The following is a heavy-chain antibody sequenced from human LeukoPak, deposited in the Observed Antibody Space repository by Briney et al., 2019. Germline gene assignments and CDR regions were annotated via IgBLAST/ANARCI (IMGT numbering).Heavy chain of an antibody. Sequence: GGSLRLSSAASGFPFSSSSMNWVRQAPGKGLEWDSSISSSSSTIYYAASVKGRFTISRDNANTSLYLQMNSLRPEDTAVYYCARDRRRISTIFGVVIPGADYWGQGTLVTVSS. CDR1: GFPFSSSS. V-gene: IGHV3-48*01. J-gene: IGHJ4*02. CDR2: ISSSSSTI. D-gene: IGHD3-3*01. CDR3: ARDRRRISTIFGVVIPGADY.